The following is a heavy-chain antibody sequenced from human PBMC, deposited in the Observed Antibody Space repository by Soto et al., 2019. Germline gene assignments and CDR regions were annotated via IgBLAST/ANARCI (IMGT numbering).Heavy chain of an antibody. V-gene: IGHV4-59*01. Sequence: SETLSLTCAVYGGSFSGYYWSWIRQPPGKGLEWIGYISYSGSTNYNPSLKSRVTISVDTSKNQFSLKLSSVTAADTAVYYCAREGVSSSWYNYYAMDVWGQGTTVTVSS. J-gene: IGHJ6*02. CDR2: ISYSGST. CDR1: GGSFSGYY. CDR3: AREGVSSSWYNYYAMDV. D-gene: IGHD6-13*01.